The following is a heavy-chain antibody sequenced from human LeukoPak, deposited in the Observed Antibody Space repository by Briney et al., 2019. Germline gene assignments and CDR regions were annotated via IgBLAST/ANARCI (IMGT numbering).Heavy chain of an antibody. Sequence: SETLSLTCTVSGGSISSGNYYWSWIRQPAGKGLEWIGRIYTSGSTNYNPSLKSRVTISVDTSKNQFSLKLSSVTAADTAVYYCARERIERDYYYYMDVWGKGTTVTISS. CDR2: IYTSGST. V-gene: IGHV4-61*02. J-gene: IGHJ6*03. CDR3: ARERIERDYYYYMDV. D-gene: IGHD5-18*01. CDR1: GGSISSGNYY.